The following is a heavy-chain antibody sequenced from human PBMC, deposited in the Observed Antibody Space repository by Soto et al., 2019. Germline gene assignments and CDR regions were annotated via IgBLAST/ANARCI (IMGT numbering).Heavy chain of an antibody. J-gene: IGHJ1*01. Sequence: GPGVKKPGASVKVSCKASGYTFSNYGIHWVRQAPGQGLEWMGWISGYNGNTNSAPRFQDRVTMTTDTSTSTADMELTGLRLDDTAVYYGVRGRVNTALGQWGQGTLVTVSS. CDR3: VRGRVNTALGQ. CDR1: GYTFSNYG. D-gene: IGHD5-18*01. CDR2: ISGYNGNT. V-gene: IGHV1-18*01.